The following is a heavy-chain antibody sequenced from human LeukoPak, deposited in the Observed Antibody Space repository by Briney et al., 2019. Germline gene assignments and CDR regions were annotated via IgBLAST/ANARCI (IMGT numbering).Heavy chain of an antibody. J-gene: IGHJ4*02. Sequence: ASVKVSCKASGYTFTSYGISWVRQAPGQGLEWMGWISAYNSNTNYAQKLQGRVTMTTDTSTSTAYMELRSLRSDDTAVYYCARLSDSGGWGYFDYWGQGTLVTVSS. CDR1: GYTFTSYG. D-gene: IGHD6-19*01. CDR3: ARLSDSGGWGYFDY. V-gene: IGHV1-18*04. CDR2: ISAYNSNT.